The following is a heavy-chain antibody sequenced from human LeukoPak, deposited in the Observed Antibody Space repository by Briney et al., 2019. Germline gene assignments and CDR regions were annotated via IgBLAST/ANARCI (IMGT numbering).Heavy chain of an antibody. D-gene: IGHD3-22*01. CDR3: AKVPYYYDSSGQIDY. CDR2: INSDGSST. V-gene: IGHV3-74*01. J-gene: IGHJ4*02. CDR1: GFTFSSYW. Sequence: PGGSLRLSCAASGFTFSSYWMHWVRHAPGKGLVWVSRINSDGSSTSYADSVKGRFTISRDNAKNTLYLQMNSLRAEDTAVYYCAKVPYYYDSSGQIDYWGQGTLVTVSS.